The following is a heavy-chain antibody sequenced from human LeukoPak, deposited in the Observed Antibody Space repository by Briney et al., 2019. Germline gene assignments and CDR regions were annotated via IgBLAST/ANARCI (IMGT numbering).Heavy chain of an antibody. Sequence: QPGGSLRLSCAASEFTFSNYWMSWVRQGPGKGLEWVASIKQDGSEKYYVDSVKGRFSISRDDTKNSLYLQLNSLRAEDTAVYYCAREGLRFLEWSSYYFDYWGLGTLVTVSS. CDR3: AREGLRFLEWSSYYFDY. CDR2: IKQDGSEK. CDR1: EFTFSNYW. J-gene: IGHJ4*02. D-gene: IGHD3-3*01. V-gene: IGHV3-7*01.